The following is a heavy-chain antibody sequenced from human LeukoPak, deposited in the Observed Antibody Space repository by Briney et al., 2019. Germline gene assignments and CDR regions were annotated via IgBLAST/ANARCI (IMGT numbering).Heavy chain of an antibody. Sequence: GGSLRLSCLASGFSFSNYAMSWVRQAPGKGLEWVSNAGSSSRLYGDSVKGRFSVSRDNSKNTLYLQMNSLRADDTAVYYCAKQRGALRENYHMDVWGKGTAVTVSS. J-gene: IGHJ6*03. CDR1: GFSFSNYA. CDR2: AGSSSR. CDR3: AKQRGALRENYHMDV. V-gene: IGHV3-23*01.